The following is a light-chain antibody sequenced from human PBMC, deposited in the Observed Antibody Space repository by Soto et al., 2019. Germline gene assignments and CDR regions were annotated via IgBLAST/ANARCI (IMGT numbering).Light chain of an antibody. Sequence: QSALTQPPSVSGSPGQSVTISCTGTTSDIGGYKYVSWYQQLPGKSPKLMIFAVTKPPSGVPDRFSGSNSGNTASLTISGLQAEYDAIYYCCSYARTTHVFGTGTKVTVL. CDR2: AVT. CDR1: TSDIGGYKY. J-gene: IGLJ1*01. CDR3: CSYARTTHV. V-gene: IGLV2-11*01.